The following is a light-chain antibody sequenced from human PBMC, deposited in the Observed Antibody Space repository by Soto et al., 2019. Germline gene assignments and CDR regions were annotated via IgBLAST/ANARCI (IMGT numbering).Light chain of an antibody. J-gene: IGKJ4*01. CDR1: QSVGNN. CDR2: ATS. Sequence: EIVVTQSPATLSVSPGERATLSCRASQSVGNNFAWYQQKPGQAPRLLLFATSTRATGVPARFSGSGSGTEFTLTISSLQSEDFAVYYCQQYGDWPLTFGGGAKVE. V-gene: IGKV3-15*01. CDR3: QQYGDWPLT.